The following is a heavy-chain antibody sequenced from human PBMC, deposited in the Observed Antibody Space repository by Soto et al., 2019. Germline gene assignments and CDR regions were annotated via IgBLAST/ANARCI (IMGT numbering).Heavy chain of an antibody. CDR3: ASHWGQAKRYYYYGMDV. CDR1: GGTFSRYA. Sequence: QVQLVQSGAEVKKPGSSVKVSCKASGGTFSRYAISWVRQAPGQGLEWMGGIIPIFRTADYAQKFQGRVTITADESTSTAYMELSSLRSEDTAVYYCASHWGQAKRYYYYGMDVWGQGTTVTVSS. CDR2: IIPIFRTA. D-gene: IGHD7-27*01. V-gene: IGHV1-69*12. J-gene: IGHJ6*02.